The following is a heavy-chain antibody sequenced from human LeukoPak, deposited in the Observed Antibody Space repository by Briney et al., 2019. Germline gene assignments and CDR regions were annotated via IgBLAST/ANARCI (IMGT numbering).Heavy chain of an antibody. J-gene: IGHJ5*02. CDR3: AKEVLRYFDRLPHPFDP. Sequence: GRSLRLSCAASGFTFSSYGMHWVRQAPGKGLEWVAVISYDGSNKYYADSVKGRFTISRDNSKNTLYLQMNSLRAEDTAVYYCAKEVLRYFDRLPHPFDPWGQGTLVTVSS. CDR2: ISYDGSNK. CDR1: GFTFSSYG. V-gene: IGHV3-30*18. D-gene: IGHD3-9*01.